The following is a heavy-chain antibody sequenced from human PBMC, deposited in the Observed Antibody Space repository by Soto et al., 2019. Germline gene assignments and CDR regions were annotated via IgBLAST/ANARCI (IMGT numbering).Heavy chain of an antibody. J-gene: IGHJ5*02. D-gene: IGHD3-22*01. CDR3: ATVITMIVVVKTYNWFDP. CDR2: FDPEDGET. V-gene: IGHV1-24*01. CDR1: GYPLTELS. Sequence: ASVKVSCKVSGYPLTELSMHWVRQAPGKGLEWMGGFDPEDGETIYAQKFQGTVTMTEDTSTDTAYMELSSLISEDTAVYYCATVITMIVVVKTYNWFDPWGQGTMVTVSS.